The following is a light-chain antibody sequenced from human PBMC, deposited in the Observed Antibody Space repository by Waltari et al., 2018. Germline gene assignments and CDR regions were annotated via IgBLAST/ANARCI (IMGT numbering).Light chain of an antibody. J-gene: IGLJ3*02. CDR3: QSADSSGTYPVV. CDR1: ALPKQY. V-gene: IGLV3-25*02. CDR2: KDS. Sequence: SYELTQPPSVSVSPGQTARITCSGDALPKQYAYWYQQKPGQAPVLVIYKDSERPSGIPERFSGSSSGTTVPLTISGVQAEDEADYYCQSADSSGTYPVVFGGGTKLTVL.